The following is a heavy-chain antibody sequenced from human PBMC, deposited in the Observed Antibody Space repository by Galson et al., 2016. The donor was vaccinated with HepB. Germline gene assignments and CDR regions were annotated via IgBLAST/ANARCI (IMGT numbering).Heavy chain of an antibody. CDR2: ISDGVRT. CDR1: GFTFDDYA. J-gene: IGHJ6*02. V-gene: IGHV3-43*02. D-gene: IGHD6-13*01. CDR3: AKERRRAAGYYYFDMDV. Sequence: SLRLSCAASGFTFDDYAMHWVCQAPGKGLEWVSLISDGVRTYNVDSVKGRFTISRDNSKNSLYLQLKSLRTEDTALYFCAKERRRAAGYYYFDMDVWGQGTTVTVSS.